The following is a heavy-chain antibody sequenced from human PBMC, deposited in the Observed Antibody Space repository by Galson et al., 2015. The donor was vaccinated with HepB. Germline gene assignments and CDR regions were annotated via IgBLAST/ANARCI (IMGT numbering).Heavy chain of an antibody. CDR3: ARHLSSVNYMGVDY. J-gene: IGHJ4*02. CDR2: ISSSSSHI. D-gene: IGHD1-7*01. V-gene: IGHV3-21*06. CDR1: GFTFSSYS. Sequence: SLRLSCAASGFTFSSYSMNWVRQAPGKGLEWVSSISSSSSHIYYADSVKGRLTISRDNAKNSLYLQMNSLRAEDTAVYYCARHLSSVNYMGVDYWGQGTLVTVSS.